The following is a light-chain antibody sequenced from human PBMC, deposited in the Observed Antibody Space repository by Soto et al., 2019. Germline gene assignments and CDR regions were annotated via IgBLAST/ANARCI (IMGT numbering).Light chain of an antibody. J-gene: IGLJ2*01. CDR1: SSDVGSYNL. CDR2: EGS. Sequence: QSVLTQPASVSGSPGQSITISCTGTSSDVGSYNLVPWYQQHPGKAPKLMIYEGSKRPSGVSNRFSGSKSGNTASLTISGLQAEDEADYYCCSYAGSSTPVVFGGGTKLTVL. V-gene: IGLV2-23*01. CDR3: CSYAGSSTPVV.